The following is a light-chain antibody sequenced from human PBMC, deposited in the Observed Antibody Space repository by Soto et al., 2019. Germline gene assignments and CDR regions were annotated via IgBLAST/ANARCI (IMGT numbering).Light chain of an antibody. V-gene: IGLV7-46*01. CDR1: TGAVTSGHY. CDR3: LLYSRGPYV. J-gene: IGLJ1*01. CDR2: DTS. Sequence: VVTQEASLTVSPGGTVTLTCGSSTGAVTSGHYPYWFQQKPGQAPRTLIYDTSNKHSWTPARFSGSLLGGKAALTLSGAQPEDEAEYYFLLYSRGPYVSGTGTKVTVL.